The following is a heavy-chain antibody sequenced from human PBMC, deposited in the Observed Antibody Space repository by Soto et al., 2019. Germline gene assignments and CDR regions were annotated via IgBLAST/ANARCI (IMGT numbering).Heavy chain of an antibody. V-gene: IGHV1-18*01. J-gene: IGHJ5*02. CDR2: ISAYNGNT. D-gene: IGHD6-13*01. CDR1: GYTFTSYG. CDR3: ARDGWSGGIAAAGANWFDP. Sequence: QVQLVQSGAEVKKPGASVKVSCKASGYTFTSYGISWVRQAPGQRLEWMGWISAYNGNTNYAQKLQCRVTMTTDTSTSTAYMELRSLRSDDTAVYYCARDGWSGGIAAAGANWFDPWGQGTLVTVSS.